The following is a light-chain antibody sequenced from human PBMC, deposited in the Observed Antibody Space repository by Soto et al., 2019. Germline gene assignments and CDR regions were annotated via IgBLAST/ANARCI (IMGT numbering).Light chain of an antibody. CDR1: QDISNY. CDR3: RQYDNLPFT. CDR2: DAS. J-gene: IGKJ3*01. Sequence: DIQMTQSPSSLSASVGDRVTITCQASQDISNYLNWYQQKPGKAPKILIYDASNLETGVTTRFSGSRSGTDFNFAMSYLQPDEIATYCSRQYDNLPFTFGRGTKVDIK. V-gene: IGKV1-33*01.